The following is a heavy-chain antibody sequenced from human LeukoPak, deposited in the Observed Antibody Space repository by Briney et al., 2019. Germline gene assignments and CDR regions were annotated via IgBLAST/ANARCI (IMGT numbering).Heavy chain of an antibody. CDR2: ISGSGGST. J-gene: IGHJ4*02. CDR1: GFTFSSYA. V-gene: IGHV3-23*01. CDR3: AKGVGTKLRHYFDY. D-gene: IGHD1-26*01. Sequence: GGSLRLSCAASGFTFSSYAMTWVRQAPGKGLEWVSAISGSGGSTYYADSVKGRFTISRDSSKNTMYLQMDSLRAEDTAVYYCAKGVGTKLRHYFDYWGQGILVTVSS.